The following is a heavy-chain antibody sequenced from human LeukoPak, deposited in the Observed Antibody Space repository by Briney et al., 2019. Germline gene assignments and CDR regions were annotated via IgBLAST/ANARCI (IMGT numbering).Heavy chain of an antibody. CDR2: IYYSGST. CDR1: CRSISRGGYY. J-gene: IGHJ4*02. V-gene: IGHV4-31*03. Sequence: SHCQSLTCTLSCRSISRGGYYSSWIHQHPGKGLQLIGCIYYSGSTYYDPSPEDRIAIGVDTSKNQFSLKLSSVTAADTAVYYCARDYQRSGSYYFGALYYWGQGGVVLVSS. CDR3: ARDYQRSGSYYFGALYY. D-gene: IGHD3-10*01.